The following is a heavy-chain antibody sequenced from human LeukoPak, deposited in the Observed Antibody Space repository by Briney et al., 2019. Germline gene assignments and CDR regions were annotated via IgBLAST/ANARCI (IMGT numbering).Heavy chain of an antibody. CDR1: GDSVSSNSAA. V-gene: IGHV6-1*01. J-gene: IGHJ4*02. CDR3: ARGLRENCGGDCYPVDY. Sequence: SQTLSLTCAISGDSVSSNSAAWNWIRQSPSRGLEWLGRTYYRSKWYNDYAVSVKSRITINPDTSKNQFSLQLNSVPPEDTAVYYCARGLRENCGGDCYPVDYWGQGTLVTVSS. D-gene: IGHD2-21*02. CDR2: TYYRSKWYN.